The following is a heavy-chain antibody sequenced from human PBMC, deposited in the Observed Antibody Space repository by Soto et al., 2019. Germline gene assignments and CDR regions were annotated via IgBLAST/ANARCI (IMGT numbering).Heavy chain of an antibody. D-gene: IGHD3-22*01. Sequence: GGSLRLSCAASGFSFSSYAMSWVRQAPPQGLEWVSSISTRGGRTYYADSVKGRFSISRDNSANAVYLDMDNLRAEDTGIYYCAKEFYYDASGQYSDLYFDSCGQGALVTVSS. V-gene: IGHV3-23*01. J-gene: IGHJ4*02. CDR3: AKEFYYDASGQYSDLYFDS. CDR1: GFSFSSYA. CDR2: ISTRGGRT.